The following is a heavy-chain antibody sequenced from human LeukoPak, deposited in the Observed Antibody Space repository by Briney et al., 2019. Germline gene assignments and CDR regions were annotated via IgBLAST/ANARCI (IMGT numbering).Heavy chain of an antibody. V-gene: IGHV3-74*01. CDR3: ARMGPYGSGSYAVDY. CDR2: INGDGSST. J-gene: IGHJ4*02. D-gene: IGHD3-10*01. Sequence: GGSLRLSCAASGFTFSSYWMHWVRQAPGKGLVWVSRINGDGSSTSYADSVKGRFTISRDNAKNTLYLQVNSLRAEDTAVYYCARMGPYGSGSYAVDYWGQGTLVTVSS. CDR1: GFTFSSYW.